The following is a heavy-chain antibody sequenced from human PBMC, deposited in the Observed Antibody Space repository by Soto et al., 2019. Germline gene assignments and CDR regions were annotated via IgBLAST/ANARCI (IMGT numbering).Heavy chain of an antibody. V-gene: IGHV3-30*15. D-gene: IGHD1-26*01. Sequence: QVQLVESGGGVVEPGRSLRLSCAASVFSFSSYAMHWVRQAPDKGIEWVAVISHDGSITYYSDSVKGRFTMSRDNSNNTLFLQMSSLRRDDTAIYYCAKDEYWESHFYYFMDLWGRGTAVAVSS. CDR2: ISHDGSIT. CDR3: AKDEYWESHFYYFMDL. J-gene: IGHJ6*03. CDR1: VFSFSSYA.